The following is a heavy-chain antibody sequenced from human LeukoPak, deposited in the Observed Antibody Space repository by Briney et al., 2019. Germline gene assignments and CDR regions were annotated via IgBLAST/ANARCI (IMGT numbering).Heavy chain of an antibody. Sequence: ASVKVSCKASGYTFTDYYIHWVRQAPGQGLEWMGWINPNSGASNYAQKFQGRVTMTRDMSTSTVYMELSSLRSEDTAVYYCARDLASWWELLYWGQGTLVTVSS. V-gene: IGHV1-2*02. CDR3: ARDLASWWELLY. D-gene: IGHD1-26*01. J-gene: IGHJ4*02. CDR1: GYTFTDYY. CDR2: INPNSGAS.